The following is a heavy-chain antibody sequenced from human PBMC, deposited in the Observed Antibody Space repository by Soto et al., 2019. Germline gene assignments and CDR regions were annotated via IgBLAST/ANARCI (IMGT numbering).Heavy chain of an antibody. V-gene: IGHV4-39*01. CDR1: GGSISSSNYY. CDR2: IFYSRNT. Sequence: QLQLQESGPRLVKLSETLSLTCTVSGGSISSSNYYWAWIRQPPGKGLEWIGSIFYSRNTYYNPSLKSRVTISVDASKNQFSLKLTSVTAADTALYNCAGAGHGDRYGLDVWGQGTTVTVSS. D-gene: IGHD4-17*01. CDR3: AGAGHGDRYGLDV. J-gene: IGHJ6*02.